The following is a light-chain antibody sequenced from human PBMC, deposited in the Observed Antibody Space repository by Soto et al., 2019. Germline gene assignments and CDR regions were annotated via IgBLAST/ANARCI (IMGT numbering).Light chain of an antibody. CDR1: HSLLHITGETF. Sequence: DVVMTQPPLSLSVASGQPASISCKSSHSLLHITGETFLFWYLQKPGQSPQLLIYEVSTRVSGVPDRFSGSGSGTDFTLEISRVETDDVGIYYCMQSTQLLPTSGQGTLLEIK. CDR3: MQSTQLLPT. V-gene: IGKV2D-29*02. J-gene: IGKJ5*01. CDR2: EVS.